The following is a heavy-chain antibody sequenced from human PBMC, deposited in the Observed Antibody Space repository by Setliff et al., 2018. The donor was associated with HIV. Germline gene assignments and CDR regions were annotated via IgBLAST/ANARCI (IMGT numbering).Heavy chain of an antibody. V-gene: IGHV4-39*01. Sequence: SETLSLTCTVSGGSISTNSYYWGWIRQSPGKGLEWVGNVHNSGGTNYNPSLKSRVSISVDTSKNQFSLNVNSVTAPDAAIYYCVRHTRDTSLAHYYYYIDVWGKGTTVTVS. CDR3: VRHTRDTSLAHYYYYIDV. CDR2: VHNSGGT. D-gene: IGHD5-18*01. CDR1: GGSISTNSYY. J-gene: IGHJ6*03.